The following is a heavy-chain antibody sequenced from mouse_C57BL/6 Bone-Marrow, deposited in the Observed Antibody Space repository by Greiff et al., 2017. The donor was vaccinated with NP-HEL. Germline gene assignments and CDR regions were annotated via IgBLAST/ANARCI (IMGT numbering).Heavy chain of an antibody. CDR2: IHPNSGST. CDR3: ARRGDNYYGSSYWYFDV. CDR1: GYTFTSYW. Sequence: QVQLQQPGAELVKPGASVKLSCKASGYTFTSYWMHWVKQRPGQGLEWIGMIHPNSGSTNYNEKFKSKATLTVDKSSSTAYMQLSSLTSEDSAVYYCARRGDNYYGSSYWYFDVWGTGTTVTVSS. J-gene: IGHJ1*03. V-gene: IGHV1-64*01. D-gene: IGHD1-1*01.